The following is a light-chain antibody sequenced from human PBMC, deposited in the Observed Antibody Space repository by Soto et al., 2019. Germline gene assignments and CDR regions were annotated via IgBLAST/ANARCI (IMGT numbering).Light chain of an antibody. J-gene: IGKJ5*01. Sequence: EIGLTQSPGTLSLSPGERATLSCRASQSVSSTYLAWYQQKPGQAPRLLIYCASSRATGIPDRFIGSGSGTDFTLTISRLEPEDFAVYYCQQYGSSPPITFSQATRLEIK. CDR1: QSVSSTY. CDR2: CAS. CDR3: QQYGSSPPIT. V-gene: IGKV3-20*01.